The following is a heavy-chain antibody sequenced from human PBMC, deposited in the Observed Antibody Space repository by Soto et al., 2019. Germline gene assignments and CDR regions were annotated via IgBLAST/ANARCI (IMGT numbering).Heavy chain of an antibody. Sequence: EVQLLESGGGLVQPGGSLRLSCAASRFTFSNYAMSWVRQAPGKGLEWVSAISGAGGSTYYADSVKGRFTISRDNSKNTLYLQMNSLRAEDTAVYYCAKHSVRGPVAYSSSWDYYYYVVDVWGQGTTVTVSS. CDR1: RFTFSNYA. J-gene: IGHJ6*02. CDR2: ISGAGGST. CDR3: AKHSVRGPVAYSSSWDYYYYVVDV. D-gene: IGHD6-13*01. V-gene: IGHV3-23*01.